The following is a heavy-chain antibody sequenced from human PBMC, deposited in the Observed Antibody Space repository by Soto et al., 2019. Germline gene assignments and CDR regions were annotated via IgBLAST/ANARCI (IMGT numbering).Heavy chain of an antibody. Sequence: SVKVSCEASGCTFSRYTICWVRQAPGQGLEWMGRIIPILGSANYAQNFQGRVTITADKSTNTAYMELSSLRSEDTAVYYCAIPDYNDRSPYYADYWGQGTLVTVSS. CDR1: GCTFSRYT. J-gene: IGHJ4*02. CDR3: AIPDYNDRSPYYADY. V-gene: IGHV1-69*08. D-gene: IGHD3-22*01. CDR2: IIPILGSA.